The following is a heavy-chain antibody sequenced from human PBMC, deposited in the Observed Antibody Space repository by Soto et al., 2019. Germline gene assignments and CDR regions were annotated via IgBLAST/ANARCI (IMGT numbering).Heavy chain of an antibody. D-gene: IGHD6-6*01. J-gene: IGHJ3*02. CDR2: IYPGVSDP. CDR3: ARPGSSSSYAFDI. CDR1: GYSFTSHW. Sequence: GASLKISWKGSGYSFTSHWIGWVRQITGKGLEWMGIIYPGVSDPRYRPSFQGQVTISADKSISTAYLQWSSLKASDTSMYYCARPGSSSSYAFDIWGQGTMVTVSS. V-gene: IGHV5-51*01.